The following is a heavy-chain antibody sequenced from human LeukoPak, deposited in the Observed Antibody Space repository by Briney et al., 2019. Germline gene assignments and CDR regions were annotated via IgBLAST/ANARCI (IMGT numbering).Heavy chain of an antibody. Sequence: ASVKVSCKASGYTFTSYAMNWVRQAPGQGLEWMGWINTNTGDPTYAQGFTGRFVFSLDTSVSTAYLQISSLKAEDTAVYYCARGLYSSSWYVRAFDIWGQGTMVTVSS. V-gene: IGHV7-4-1*02. CDR1: GYTFTSYA. D-gene: IGHD6-13*01. CDR3: ARGLYSSSWYVRAFDI. CDR2: INTNTGDP. J-gene: IGHJ3*02.